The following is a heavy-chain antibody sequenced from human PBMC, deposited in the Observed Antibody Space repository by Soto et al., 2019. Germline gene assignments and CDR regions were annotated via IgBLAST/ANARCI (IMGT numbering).Heavy chain of an antibody. D-gene: IGHD3-10*01. CDR1: GYTFTSYA. CDR3: ARVTMVRGVLQNWFDP. Sequence: ASVKVSCKASGYTFTSYAMHWVRQAPGQRLEWMGWINAGNGNTKYSQKFQGRVTITRDTSASTAYMELSSLRSEDTAVYYCARVTMVRGVLQNWFDPWGQGTLVTVSS. J-gene: IGHJ5*02. CDR2: INAGNGNT. V-gene: IGHV1-3*01.